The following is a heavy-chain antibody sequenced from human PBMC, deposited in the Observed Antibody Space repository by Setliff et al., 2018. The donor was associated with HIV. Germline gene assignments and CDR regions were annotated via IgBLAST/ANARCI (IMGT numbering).Heavy chain of an antibody. CDR1: GFTFSSYG. D-gene: IGHD3-22*01. Sequence: LRLSCAASGFTFSSYGMHWVRQAPGKGLEWVAVIWYDGSNKYYADSVKGRFTISRDNSKNPLYLQMNSLRAEDTALYYCAGGASFDKSGYYNAPLSFDYWGQGTLVTVSS. J-gene: IGHJ4*02. CDR3: AGGASFDKSGYYNAPLSFDY. V-gene: IGHV3-30*19. CDR2: IWYDGSNK.